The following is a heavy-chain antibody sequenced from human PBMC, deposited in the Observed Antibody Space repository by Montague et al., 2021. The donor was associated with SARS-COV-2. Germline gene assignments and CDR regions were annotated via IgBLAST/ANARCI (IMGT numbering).Heavy chain of an antibody. D-gene: IGHD4/OR15-4a*01. Sequence: TTYADSVKGRFTISRDNSKNILYLQMNSLRGDDTAVYYCARSNVPDYADYCGRVNLVTVSS. V-gene: IGHV3-74*01. CDR2: T. CDR3: ARSNVPDYADY. J-gene: IGHJ4*02.